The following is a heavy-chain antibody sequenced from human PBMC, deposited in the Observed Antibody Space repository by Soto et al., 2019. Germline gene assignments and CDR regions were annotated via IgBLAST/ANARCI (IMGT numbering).Heavy chain of an antibody. V-gene: IGHV4-30-2*01. Sequence: QLQLQESGSGLVKPSQTLSLTCAVSGGSISSGGYSWSWIRQPPGKGLECIGYIYHSGSTYYNPSLKSRVTISVDRSKNQFSLKLSSVTAADTAVYYCASSAPYYYYGMDVWGQGTTVTVSS. J-gene: IGHJ6*02. CDR3: ASSAPYYYYGMDV. CDR1: GGSISSGGYS. CDR2: IYHSGST.